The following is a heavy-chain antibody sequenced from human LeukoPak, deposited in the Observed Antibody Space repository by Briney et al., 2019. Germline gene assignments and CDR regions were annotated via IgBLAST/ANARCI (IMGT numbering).Heavy chain of an antibody. CDR2: INPNSGGT. CDR3: ASFGPREGYYYYYMDV. D-gene: IGHD1-26*01. Sequence: ASVKVSCKASGYTFTGYYMHWVRQAPGQGLEWMGRINPNSGGTNYAQKFQGRVTMTRDTSISTAYMGLSRLRSDDTAVYYCASFGPREGYYYYYMDVWGKGTTVTVSS. V-gene: IGHV1-2*06. CDR1: GYTFTGYY. J-gene: IGHJ6*03.